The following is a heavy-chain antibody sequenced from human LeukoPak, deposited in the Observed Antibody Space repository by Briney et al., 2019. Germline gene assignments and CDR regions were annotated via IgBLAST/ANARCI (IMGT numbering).Heavy chain of an antibody. V-gene: IGHV5-51*01. J-gene: IGHJ4*02. CDR3: ARHKMLGAALYYFDY. CDR1: GYSFTSYW. Sequence: TSGESLKISCKGSGYSFTSYWIGWVRQMPGKGLEWMGIIYPGDSDTRYSPSFQGQVTISADKSISTAYLQWSSLKASDTAMYYCARHKMLGAALYYFDYWGQGTLVTVSS. D-gene: IGHD6-13*01. CDR2: IYPGDSDT.